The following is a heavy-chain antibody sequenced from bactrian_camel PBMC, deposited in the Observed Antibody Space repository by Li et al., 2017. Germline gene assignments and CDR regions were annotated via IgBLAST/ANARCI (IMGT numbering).Heavy chain of an antibody. CDR3: AAAPTCGDNPSY. J-gene: IGHJ4*01. CDR1: RYTYSINC. V-gene: IGHV3S53*01. CDR2: INRFGTI. Sequence: QLVESGGGSVHAGGSLRLSCAASRYTYSINCMGWFRQAPGKEREAVARINRFGTIYYADSVKGRFTISQDKAKITVYLQMDSLNADDTAMYRCAAAPTCGDNPSYWGQGTQVTVS.